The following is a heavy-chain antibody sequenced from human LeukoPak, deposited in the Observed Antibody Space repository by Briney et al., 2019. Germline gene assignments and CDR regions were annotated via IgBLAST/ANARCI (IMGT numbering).Heavy chain of an antibody. D-gene: IGHD3-9*01. CDR1: GYTFTSYG. V-gene: IGHV1-18*01. CDR3: ARGLYDILTGYPNWFDP. Sequence: ASVKVSCKASGYTFTSYGISWVRQAPGQGLEWMGWVSAYNGNTNYAQKLQGRVTMTTDTSTSTAYMELRSLRSDGTAVYYCARGLYDILTGYPNWFDPWGQGTLVTVSS. J-gene: IGHJ5*02. CDR2: VSAYNGNT.